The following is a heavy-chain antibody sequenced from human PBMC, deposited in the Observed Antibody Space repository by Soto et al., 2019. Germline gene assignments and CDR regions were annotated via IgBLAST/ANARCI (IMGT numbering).Heavy chain of an antibody. CDR1: GFTFTSSA. CDR3: AAYCYYSSGSYPVCGYGMDV. Sequence: SVKVSCKASGFTFTSSAMQWVRQARGQRLEWIGWIVVGSGNTNYAQKFQERVTITRDMSTSTAYMELSSLRSEDTAVYYCAAYCYYSSGSYPVCGYGMDVWGQGTTVTVSS. CDR2: IVVGSGNT. D-gene: IGHD3-10*01. V-gene: IGHV1-58*02. J-gene: IGHJ6*02.